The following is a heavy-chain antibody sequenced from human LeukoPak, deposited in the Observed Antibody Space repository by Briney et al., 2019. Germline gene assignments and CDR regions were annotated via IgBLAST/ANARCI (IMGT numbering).Heavy chain of an antibody. V-gene: IGHV3-23*01. Sequence: PGGSLRLSCAASGFTFRASDMNWVRQAPGKGLEWVSAISGSGGDTYYVDSVKGRFTISRDNSNSTLFLQMNSLRADDTAVYYCAKGGGGFIPLYYWGQGTLVTVSS. D-gene: IGHD4-23*01. CDR3: AKGGGGFIPLYY. CDR2: ISGSGGDT. CDR1: GFTFRASD. J-gene: IGHJ4*02.